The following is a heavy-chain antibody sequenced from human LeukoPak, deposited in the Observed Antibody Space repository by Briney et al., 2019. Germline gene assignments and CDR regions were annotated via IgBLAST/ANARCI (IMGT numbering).Heavy chain of an antibody. D-gene: IGHD3-22*01. CDR1: GYTFTRYG. CDR2: INPNNGNT. V-gene: IGHV1-18*01. Sequence: ASVKVSCRASGYTFTRYGISWVRQAPGQGLEWMGWINPNNGNTNYVQKLQGRVTMTTDTFTSTAYMELRSLRSDDTAVYYCARVGYDSSGRHRYAFDIWGQGTMVTVSS. CDR3: ARVGYDSSGRHRYAFDI. J-gene: IGHJ3*02.